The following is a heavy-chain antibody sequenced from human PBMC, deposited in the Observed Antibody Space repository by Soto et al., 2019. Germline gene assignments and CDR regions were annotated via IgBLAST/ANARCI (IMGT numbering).Heavy chain of an antibody. Sequence: PSETLSLTCAVYGGSFSGYYWSWIRQPPGKGLEWIGEINHSGSTNYNPSLKSRVTISVDTSKNQFSLKLSSVTAADTAVYYCARDMRHGEFNYYYYGMDVWGQGTTVTVSS. J-gene: IGHJ6*02. D-gene: IGHD4-17*01. V-gene: IGHV4-34*01. CDR2: INHSGST. CDR1: GGSFSGYY. CDR3: ARDMRHGEFNYYYYGMDV.